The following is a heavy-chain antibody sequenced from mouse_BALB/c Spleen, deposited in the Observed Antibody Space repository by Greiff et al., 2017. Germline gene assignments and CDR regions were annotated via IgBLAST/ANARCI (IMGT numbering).Heavy chain of an antibody. CDR2: ISDGGSYT. V-gene: IGHV5-4*02. D-gene: IGHD1-1*01. CDR1: GFTFSDYY. J-gene: IGHJ3*01. Sequence: EVKLVESGGDLVKPGGSLKLSCAASGFTFSDYYMYWVRQTPEKRLEWVATISDGGSYTYYPDSVKGRFTISRDNAKNNLYLRMSSLKSEDTAMYYCAREYYGSKAWFAYWGQGTLVTVSA. CDR3: AREYYGSKAWFAY.